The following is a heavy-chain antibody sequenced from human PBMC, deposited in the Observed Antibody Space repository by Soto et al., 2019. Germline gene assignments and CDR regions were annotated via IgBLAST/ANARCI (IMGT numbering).Heavy chain of an antibody. Sequence: ASVKVSCKASGYTFTDYYMHWVRQAPGQGLEWMGWINPNSGGTNYAQKFQGWVTMTRDTSISTAYMELSRLRSDDTAVYYCARSGGYQLPSYYYYYMDVWGKGTTVTVSS. CDR1: GYTFTDYY. J-gene: IGHJ6*03. V-gene: IGHV1-2*04. D-gene: IGHD2-2*01. CDR3: ARSGGYQLPSYYYYYMDV. CDR2: INPNSGGT.